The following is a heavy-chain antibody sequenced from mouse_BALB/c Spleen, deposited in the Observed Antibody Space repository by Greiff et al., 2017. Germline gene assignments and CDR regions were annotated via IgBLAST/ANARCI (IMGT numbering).Heavy chain of an antibody. V-gene: IGHV5-6-4*01. Sequence: EVQVVESGGGLVKPGGSLKLSCAASGFTFSSYTMSWVRQTPEKRLEWVATISSGGSYTYYPDSVKGRFTISRDNAKNTLYLQMSSLKSEDTAMYYCTRDYDYGGFAYWGQGTLVTVSA. J-gene: IGHJ3*01. CDR3: TRDYDYGGFAY. D-gene: IGHD2-4*01. CDR2: ISSGGSYT. CDR1: GFTFSSYT.